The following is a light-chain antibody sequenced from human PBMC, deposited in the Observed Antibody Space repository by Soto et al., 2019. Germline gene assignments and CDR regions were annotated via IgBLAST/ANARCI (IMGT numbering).Light chain of an antibody. CDR3: AAWDDSLNGEI. CDR1: SSDVGAYNY. Sequence: QSALTQPASVSGSPGQSITISCTGTSSDVGAYNYVSWYQHHPGKVPKLLIYEVTNRPSGVSDRFSGSKSGNTASLTISGLQAEDEADYYCAAWDDSLNGEIFGTGTKLTVL. V-gene: IGLV2-14*01. CDR2: EVT. J-gene: IGLJ1*01.